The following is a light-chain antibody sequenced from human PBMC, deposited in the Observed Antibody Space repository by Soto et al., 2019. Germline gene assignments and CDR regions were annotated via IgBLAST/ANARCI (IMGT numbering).Light chain of an antibody. Sequence: DIQMTQSPSSLSASVGDRVTITCRASQGIVTYLAWYQQKSGIPPKLLIYGASTLQSGVPSRFSGSGSGTDFTLTISNLQPEDVATYYCQKYYGAPFTFGPGTKADI. J-gene: IGKJ3*01. CDR2: GAS. CDR3: QKYYGAPFT. V-gene: IGKV1-27*01. CDR1: QGIVTY.